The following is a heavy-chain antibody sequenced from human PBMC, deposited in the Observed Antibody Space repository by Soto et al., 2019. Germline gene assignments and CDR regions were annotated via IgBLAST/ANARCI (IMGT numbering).Heavy chain of an antibody. V-gene: IGHV3-74*01. J-gene: IGHJ3*01. CDR3: ASGDRGGFDL. CDR2: VHSDGTTT. D-gene: IGHD3-10*01. CDR1: GFTFDYYW. Sequence: EVQLVESGGGLVQPGESLRLSCAASGFTFDYYWMHWVRQAPGKGLVWVSRVHSDGTTTTYADSVKGRFTISRDNVRNTVSLQMGSVRAEDTAIYYCASGDRGGFDLWGHGTVVTVSS.